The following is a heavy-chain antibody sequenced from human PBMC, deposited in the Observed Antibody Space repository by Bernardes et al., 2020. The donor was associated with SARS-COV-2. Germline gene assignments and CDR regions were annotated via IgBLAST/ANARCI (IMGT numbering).Heavy chain of an antibody. CDR2: ISAFNGNT. D-gene: IGHD6-19*01. V-gene: IGHV1-18*01. CDR3: ARAGYNRGWSFDY. J-gene: IGHJ4*02. Sequence: ASVKVSCKASGYTFTSYGISWVRQAPGKGLEWMGWISAFNGNTAYAQKLQGRLTMTTDTSTSTAYMELRSLRSDDTAVYYCARAGYNRGWSFDYWGQGTLVTVSS. CDR1: GYTFTSYG.